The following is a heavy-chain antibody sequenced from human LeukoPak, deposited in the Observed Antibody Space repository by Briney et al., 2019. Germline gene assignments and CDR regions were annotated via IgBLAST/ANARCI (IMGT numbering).Heavy chain of an antibody. CDR1: DGSISSYY. CDR2: IYYSGST. V-gene: IGHV4-59*01. Sequence: SSETLSLTCTVSDGSISSYYWSWIRQPPGKGLEWIGYIYYSGSTNYNPSLKSRVTISVDTSKNQFSLKLSSVTAADTAVYYCARNRMATIVHDAYDIWGQGTMVTVSS. CDR3: ARNRMATIVHDAYDI. J-gene: IGHJ3*02. D-gene: IGHD5-24*01.